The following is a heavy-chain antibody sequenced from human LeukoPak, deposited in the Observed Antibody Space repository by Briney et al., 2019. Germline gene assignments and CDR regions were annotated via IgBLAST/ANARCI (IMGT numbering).Heavy chain of an antibody. CDR3: AKLDYYGNY. CDR1: GFTFRSYV. J-gene: IGHJ4*02. CDR2: ISGSSVTT. D-gene: IGHD3-10*01. V-gene: IGHV3-23*01. Sequence: GGSLRLSCAASGFTFRSYVMSWVRQAPGKGLEWVSTISGSSVTTYYADSMKGRFTISRDNSKNTLYLQMNSLRAEDTAVYYCAKLDYYGNYWGQGTLVTVSS.